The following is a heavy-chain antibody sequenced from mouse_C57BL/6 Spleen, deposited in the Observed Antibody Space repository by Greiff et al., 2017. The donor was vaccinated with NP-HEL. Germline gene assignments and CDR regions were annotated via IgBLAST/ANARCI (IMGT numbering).Heavy chain of an antibody. CDR1: GYTFTSYW. D-gene: IGHD1-1*01. V-gene: IGHV1-50*01. J-gene: IGHJ2*01. CDR2: IDPSDSYT. CDR3: ARRIITTDYFNY. Sequence: QVQLQQPGAELVKPGASVKLSCKASGYTFTSYWMQWVKQRPGQGLEWIGEIDPSDSYTNYNQKFKGKATLTVDTSSSTAYMQLSSLTSEDSAVYYCARRIITTDYFNYWGQGTTLTVSS.